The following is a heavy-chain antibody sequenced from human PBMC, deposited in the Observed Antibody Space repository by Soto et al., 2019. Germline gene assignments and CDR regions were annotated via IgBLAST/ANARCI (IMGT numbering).Heavy chain of an antibody. CDR2: IYYSGST. D-gene: IGHD3-10*01. Sequence: QVQLQESGPGLVKPSETLSLTCTVSGGSISSYYWSWIRQPPGKGLEWIGYIYYSGSTNYNPSLKSRVTISVDTSKNQFSLKLSSVTAADTAVYYCARLWGWFGDYWGQGTLVTVS. CDR1: GGSISSYY. CDR3: ARLWGWFGDY. V-gene: IGHV4-59*08. J-gene: IGHJ4*02.